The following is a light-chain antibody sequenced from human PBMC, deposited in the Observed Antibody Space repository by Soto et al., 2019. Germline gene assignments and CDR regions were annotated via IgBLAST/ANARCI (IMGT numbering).Light chain of an antibody. CDR1: QNISNY. V-gene: IGKV3-11*01. Sequence: SVFTPSPATLSLSPGKRATLSCSASQNISNYLIWYQQKPGQAPRLLIYDVSNRATGIPARFSGSGSGTDFTLTISSLEPEDFAVYYCQQRSNWPRTFGQGTKVDIK. J-gene: IGKJ1*01. CDR3: QQRSNWPRT. CDR2: DVS.